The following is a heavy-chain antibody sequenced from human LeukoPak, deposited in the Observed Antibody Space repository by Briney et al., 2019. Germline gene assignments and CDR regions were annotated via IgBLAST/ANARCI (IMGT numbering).Heavy chain of an antibody. CDR2: ISAYNGNT. CDR3: ARDGGDKRELSSLSAFDY. CDR1: GYTFTSYG. V-gene: IGHV1-18*01. Sequence: ASVKVSCKASGYTFTSYGISWVRQAPGQGLEWMGWISAYNGNTNYAQKLQGRVTMTTDTSTSTAYMELRSLRSDDTAVYYCARDGGDKRELSSLSAFDYWGQGTLVTVSS. D-gene: IGHD3-16*02. J-gene: IGHJ4*02.